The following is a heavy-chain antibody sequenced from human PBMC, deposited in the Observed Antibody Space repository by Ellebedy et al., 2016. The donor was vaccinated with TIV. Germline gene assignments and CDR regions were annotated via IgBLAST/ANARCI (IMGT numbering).Heavy chain of an antibody. CDR2: IYYSGST. Sequence: SETLSLTXTVSGGSISSSSYYWGWIRQPPGKGLEWIGSIYYSGSTYYNPSLKSRVTISVDTSKNQFSLKLSSVTAADTAVYYCARHSGSSWSVGSYFDYWGQGTLVTVSS. CDR1: GGSISSSSYY. J-gene: IGHJ4*02. CDR3: ARHSGSSWSVGSYFDY. D-gene: IGHD6-13*01. V-gene: IGHV4-39*01.